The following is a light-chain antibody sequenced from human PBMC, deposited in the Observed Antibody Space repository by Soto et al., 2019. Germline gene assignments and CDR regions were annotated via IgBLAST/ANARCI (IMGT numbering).Light chain of an antibody. Sequence: QSALTQPASVSGSPGQSITISCTGTSSDVGGYNYVSWYQQHPGKAPKLMIYDVSNRPSGVSNRFSGSKSGNTASLTISGLQAEDEADYYCSSYTSSSTLVVVGGGTKHTVL. CDR3: SSYTSSSTLVV. CDR1: SSDVGGYNY. V-gene: IGLV2-14*01. CDR2: DVS. J-gene: IGLJ2*01.